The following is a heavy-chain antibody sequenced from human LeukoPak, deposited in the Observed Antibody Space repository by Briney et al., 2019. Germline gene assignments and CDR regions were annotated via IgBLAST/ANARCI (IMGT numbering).Heavy chain of an antibody. J-gene: IGHJ5*02. CDR3: AKSPSYDILAPWGPDNWFDP. D-gene: IGHD3-9*01. CDR2: ISGSGGST. Sequence: GGSLRLSCAASGFTFSSYAMSWVRQAPGKGLEWVSAISGSGGSTYYADSVKGRFTISRDNSKNTLYLQMNSLRAEDTAVYYCAKSPSYDILAPWGPDNWFDPWGQGTLVTVSS. V-gene: IGHV3-23*01. CDR1: GFTFSSYA.